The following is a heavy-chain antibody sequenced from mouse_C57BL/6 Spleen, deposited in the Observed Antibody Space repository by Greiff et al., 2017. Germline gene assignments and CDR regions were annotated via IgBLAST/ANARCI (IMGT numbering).Heavy chain of an antibody. CDR3: ALDSSGSSWFAY. CDR1: GYTFTDYY. CDR2: INPNNGGT. Sequence: VQLQQSGPELVKPGASVKISCKASGYTFTDYYMNWVKQSHGKSLEWIGDINPNNGGTSYNQKFKGKATLTVDKSSSTAYMGLRSLTSEDSSVYYCALDSSGSSWFAYWGQGTLVTVSA. D-gene: IGHD3-2*02. J-gene: IGHJ3*01. V-gene: IGHV1-26*01.